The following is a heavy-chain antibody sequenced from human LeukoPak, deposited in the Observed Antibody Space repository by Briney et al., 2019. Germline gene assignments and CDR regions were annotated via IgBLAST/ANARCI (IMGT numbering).Heavy chain of an antibody. Sequence: PSETPSLTCAVSGYSLCSVYYWGWTRQPPGRGLEWIGSIFHSGSTYYNPSLKSRVPISVDTSKNQFSLKLSSVTAADTAVYYCARRAGSGWPTFDYWGQGTLVTVSS. V-gene: IGHV4-38-2*01. J-gene: IGHJ4*02. CDR3: ARRAGSGWPTFDY. D-gene: IGHD6-19*01. CDR1: GYSLCSVYY. CDR2: IFHSGST.